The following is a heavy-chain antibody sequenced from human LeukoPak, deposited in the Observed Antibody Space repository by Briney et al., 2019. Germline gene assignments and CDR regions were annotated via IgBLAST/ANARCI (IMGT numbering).Heavy chain of an antibody. J-gene: IGHJ4*02. CDR1: GGSFSGYY. CDR3: ASAYDSSGYPGY. V-gene: IGHV4-34*01. Sequence: SETLSLTCAVYGGSFSGYYWSWIRQPPGKGLEWIEEINHSGSTNYNPSLKSRVTISVDTSKNQFSLKLSSVTAADTAVYYCASAYDSSGYPGYWGQGTLVTVSS. D-gene: IGHD3-22*01. CDR2: INHSGST.